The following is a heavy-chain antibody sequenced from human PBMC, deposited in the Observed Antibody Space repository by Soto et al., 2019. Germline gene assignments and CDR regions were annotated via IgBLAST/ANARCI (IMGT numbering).Heavy chain of an antibody. CDR3: ARARDIVVVVAATLFDY. V-gene: IGHV4-34*01. D-gene: IGHD2-15*01. CDR2: INHSGST. Sequence: PSETLSLTCAVYGGSFSGYYWSWIRQPPGKGLEWIGEINHSGSTNYNPSLKSRVTISVDTSKNQFSLKLSSVTAADTAVYYCARARDIVVVVAATLFDYWGQGTLVTVSS. CDR1: GGSFSGYY. J-gene: IGHJ4*02.